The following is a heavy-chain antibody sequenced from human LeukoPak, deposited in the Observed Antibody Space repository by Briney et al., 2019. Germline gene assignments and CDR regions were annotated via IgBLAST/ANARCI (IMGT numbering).Heavy chain of an antibody. Sequence: GASVKVSCKASGYTFTGYYMHWVRQAPGQGLEWMGWINPNSGGTNYAQKIQGRVTMTRDTYISAAYMEVSRLRSDDTAVYYCASVVAAIIQDFGMDVWGQGTTVTVSS. J-gene: IGHJ6*02. CDR1: GYTFTGYY. D-gene: IGHD2-15*01. CDR2: INPNSGGT. V-gene: IGHV1-2*02. CDR3: ASVVAAIIQDFGMDV.